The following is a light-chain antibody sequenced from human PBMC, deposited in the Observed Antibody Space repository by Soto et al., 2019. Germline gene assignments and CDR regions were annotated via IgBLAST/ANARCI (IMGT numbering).Light chain of an antibody. CDR2: GAS. J-gene: IGKJ4*01. V-gene: IGKV3-20*01. CDR1: QSLSSTY. CDR3: QQYGSSPVT. Sequence: EIVLTQSPGTLSLSPGARATLSCRASQSLSSTYLAWYQQKPGQAPRLLIYGASSRATGIPDRFSGSGSGTDFTLTISRLEPEDFAVYYCQQYGSSPVTFGGGTRVEIK.